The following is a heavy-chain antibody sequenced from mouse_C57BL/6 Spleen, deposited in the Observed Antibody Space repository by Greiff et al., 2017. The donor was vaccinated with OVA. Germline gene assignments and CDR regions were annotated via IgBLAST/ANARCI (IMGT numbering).Heavy chain of an antibody. V-gene: IGHV5-4*03. CDR1: GFTFSSYA. Sequence: EVKLVESGGGLVKPGGSLKLSCAASGFTFSSYAMSWVRQTPEKRLEWVATISDGGSYTYYPDNVKGRFTISRDNAKNNLYLQMSHLKSEDTAMYYCARGVIYYDYDGYYFDYWGQGTTLTVSS. J-gene: IGHJ2*01. D-gene: IGHD2-4*01. CDR3: ARGVIYYDYDGYYFDY. CDR2: ISDGGSYT.